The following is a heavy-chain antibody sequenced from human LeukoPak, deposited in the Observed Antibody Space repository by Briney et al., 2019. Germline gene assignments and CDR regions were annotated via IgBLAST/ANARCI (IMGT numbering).Heavy chain of an antibody. J-gene: IGHJ4*02. CDR3: ARGYCSGGSCYSRVFDY. CDR1: GGSTSSSSYY. D-gene: IGHD2-15*01. CDR2: IYYSGST. V-gene: IGHV4-39*07. Sequence: SETLSLTCTVSGGSTSSSSYYWGWIRQPPGKGLEWIGSIYYSGSTYYNPSLKSRVTISVDTSKDQFSLKLSSVTAADTAVYYCARGYCSGGSCYSRVFDYWGQGTLVTVSS.